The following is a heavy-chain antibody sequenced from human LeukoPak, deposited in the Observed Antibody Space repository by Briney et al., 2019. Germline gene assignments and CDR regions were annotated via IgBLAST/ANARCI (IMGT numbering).Heavy chain of an antibody. CDR2: ISAYNGNT. Sequence: GASVKVSCKASGYTFTSYGISWVRQAPGQGLEWMGWISAYNGNTNYAQKLQGRVTMTTDTSTSTAYMELSSLRSEDTAVYYCARAPPRYDFWSGYPSTLDYWGQGTLVTVSS. J-gene: IGHJ4*02. D-gene: IGHD3-3*01. CDR3: ARAPPRYDFWSGYPSTLDY. V-gene: IGHV1-18*01. CDR1: GYTFTSYG.